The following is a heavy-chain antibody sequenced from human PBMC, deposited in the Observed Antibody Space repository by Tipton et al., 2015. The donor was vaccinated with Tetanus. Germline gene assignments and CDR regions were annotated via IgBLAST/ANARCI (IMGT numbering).Heavy chain of an antibody. D-gene: IGHD5/OR15-5a*01. CDR2: VSYGGRT. CDR3: ARLREIVSRSGWALDY. Sequence: TLSLTCIVSGGSLRSSDYYGAWVRQSPVKGLEWIGSVSYGGRTYYNPSLKSRLNLSVDTSKKDFSMRLRSVTAADTAVYYCARLREIVSRSGWALDYWGQGILVTVSS. CDR1: GGSLRSSDYY. V-gene: IGHV4-39*02. J-gene: IGHJ4*02.